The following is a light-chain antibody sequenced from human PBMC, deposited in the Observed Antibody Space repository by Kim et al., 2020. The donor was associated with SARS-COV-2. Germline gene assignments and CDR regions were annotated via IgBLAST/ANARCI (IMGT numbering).Light chain of an antibody. CDR3: HQHAAAPWT. CDR2: TAS. CDR1: QIGVNKY. J-gene: IGKJ1*01. Sequence: FAPGGTPVLSSWDSQIGVNKYLDWYHQKPGQAPRLLIYTASILATGIPDRFRGSGSGTDFTFTISSLEPEDFAVFYCHQHAAAPWTFGQGTKLEI. V-gene: IGKV3-20*01.